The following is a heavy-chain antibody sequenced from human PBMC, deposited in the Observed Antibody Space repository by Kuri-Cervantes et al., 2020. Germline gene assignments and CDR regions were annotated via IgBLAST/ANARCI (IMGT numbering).Heavy chain of an antibody. V-gene: IGHV3-33*03. CDR3: ARFHVQSDVPLRYYFDY. CDR2: IWYDGSNK. J-gene: IGHJ4*02. CDR1: GFTFSSYG. Sequence: GGSLRLSCAASGFTFSSYGMHWVRQAPGKGLEWVAVIWYDGSNKYYTDSVKGRFTISRDNSKNTVYLQLNSLRPEDTAVYFCARFHVQSDVPLRYYFDYWGQGTLVTVSS. D-gene: IGHD3-16*01.